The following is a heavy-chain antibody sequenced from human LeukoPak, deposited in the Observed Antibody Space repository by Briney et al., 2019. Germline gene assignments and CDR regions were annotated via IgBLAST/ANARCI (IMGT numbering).Heavy chain of an antibody. D-gene: IGHD6-13*01. CDR3: ARARKQQLVLNAFDI. CDR1: GYTFTSYA. CDR2: INAGNGNT. Sequence: GALVKVSCKASGYTFTSYAMHWVRQAPGQRLEWMGWINAGNGNTKYSQKFQGRVTITRDTSASTAYMELSSLRSEDTAVYYCARARKQQLVLNAFDIWGQGTMVTVSS. J-gene: IGHJ3*02. V-gene: IGHV1-3*01.